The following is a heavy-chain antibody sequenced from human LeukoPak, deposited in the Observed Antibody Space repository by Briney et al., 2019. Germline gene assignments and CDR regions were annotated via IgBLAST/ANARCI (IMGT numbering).Heavy chain of an antibody. Sequence: GGSLRLSCAASGFTFSSYWMHWARQAPGKGLVWVSRINSDGSSTSYADSVKGRFTISRDNAKNTLYLQMNSLRAEDTAVYYCAREVYDYVWGILGYWGQGTLVTVSS. CDR1: GFTFSSYW. D-gene: IGHD3-16*01. J-gene: IGHJ4*02. V-gene: IGHV3-74*01. CDR2: INSDGSST. CDR3: AREVYDYVWGILGY.